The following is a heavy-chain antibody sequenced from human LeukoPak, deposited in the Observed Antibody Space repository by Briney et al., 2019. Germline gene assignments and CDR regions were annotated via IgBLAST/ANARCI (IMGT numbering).Heavy chain of an antibody. CDR2: ISSGTINHS. Sequence: PGGTLRLSCKASGFIFGDYYMNWIRQAPGKGLECLSYISSGTINHSNYADSVKGRFTISRDNSKNTLYLQMNSLRAEDTAVYYCARGLRYFDWLSRGYYYYGMDVWGQGTTVTVSS. V-gene: IGHV3-11*06. D-gene: IGHD3-9*01. J-gene: IGHJ6*02. CDR1: GFIFGDYY. CDR3: ARGLRYFDWLSRGYYYYGMDV.